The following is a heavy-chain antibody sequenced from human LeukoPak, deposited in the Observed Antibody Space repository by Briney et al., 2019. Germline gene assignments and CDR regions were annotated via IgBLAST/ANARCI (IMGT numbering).Heavy chain of an antibody. CDR1: GFTFSNHF. CDR3: VKDLTGAWSFDY. Sequence: GESLRLSCSTSGFTFSNHFMHWVRQAPGKGLEYVSSIGPNGASTLYADSVKGRFTISRDNSKNALYLQLTSLRLEDTALYYCVKDLTGAWSFDYWGQGTLVTVSS. CDR2: IGPNGAST. J-gene: IGHJ4*02. V-gene: IGHV3-64D*06. D-gene: IGHD3-9*01.